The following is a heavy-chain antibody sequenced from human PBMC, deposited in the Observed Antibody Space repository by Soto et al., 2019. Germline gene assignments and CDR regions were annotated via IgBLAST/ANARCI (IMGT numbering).Heavy chain of an antibody. J-gene: IGHJ4*02. CDR1: GFAFYGFA. CDR2: ISSNGGSI. V-gene: IGHV3-64D*06. D-gene: IGHD3-10*01. Sequence: GGSLRLSCSASGFAFYGFAMHWVRQAPGKGLEYVAAISSNGGSIYYVDSVKGRFTISRDNSKSTLYLQMSSLRPEDTAVYYCVKGYGSGTYSVEYFDYWGQG. CDR3: VKGYGSGTYSVEYFDY.